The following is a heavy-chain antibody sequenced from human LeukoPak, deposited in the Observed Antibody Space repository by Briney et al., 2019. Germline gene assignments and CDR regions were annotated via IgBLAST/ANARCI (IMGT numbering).Heavy chain of an antibody. CDR2: FDPEDGET. D-gene: IGHD2-15*01. Sequence: ASVKVSCKVSGYTLTELSMHWVRQAPGKGLEWMGGFDPEDGETIYAQKFQGRVTMTEDTSTDTAYMELSSLRSDDTAVYYCTRDHCRGDNCPSFDYWGQGTLVTVSS. CDR3: TRDHCRGDNCPSFDY. V-gene: IGHV1-24*01. J-gene: IGHJ4*02. CDR1: GYTLTELS.